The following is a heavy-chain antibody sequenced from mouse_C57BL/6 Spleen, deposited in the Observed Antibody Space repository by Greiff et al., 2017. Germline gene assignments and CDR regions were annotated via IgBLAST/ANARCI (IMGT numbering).Heavy chain of an antibody. V-gene: IGHV1-50*01. CDR1: GYTFTSYW. Sequence: QVQLQQPGAELVKPGASVKLSCKASGYTFTSYWMQWVKQRPGQGLEWIGEIDPSDSYTNYNQKFKGKATLTVDTSSSTAYMQLSSLTSEDSAVYYCARSDGRGYFDYWGQGTTLTVSS. D-gene: IGHD1-1*02. J-gene: IGHJ2*01. CDR3: ARSDGRGYFDY. CDR2: IDPSDSYT.